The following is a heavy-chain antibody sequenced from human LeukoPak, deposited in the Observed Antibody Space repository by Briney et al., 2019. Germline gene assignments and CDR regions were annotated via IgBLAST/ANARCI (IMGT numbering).Heavy chain of an antibody. J-gene: IGHJ4*02. Sequence: SETLSLTCTVSGGSISSGSYYWSWIRQPAGKGLEWIGRIYTSGSTNYNPSLKSRVTISVDTSKNQFSLKLSSVTAADTAVYYCASTHSSGKSDYWGQGTLVTVSS. CDR2: IYTSGST. CDR1: GGSISSGSYY. D-gene: IGHD3-10*01. CDR3: ASTHSSGKSDY. V-gene: IGHV4-61*02.